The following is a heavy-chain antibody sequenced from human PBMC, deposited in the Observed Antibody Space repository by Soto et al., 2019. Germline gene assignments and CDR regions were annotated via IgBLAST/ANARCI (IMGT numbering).Heavy chain of an antibody. V-gene: IGHV3-9*01. D-gene: IGHD1-1*01. J-gene: IGHJ6*02. Sequence: GGSLRLSCAASGFTFDDYSIHWVRQAPWKGLEWVSGISWNSVSIGYADSVKGRFTISRDNAKNSLYLQMNSLRAEDTALYYCAKDMMEYRYSYGMDVWGQGTTVTVSS. CDR1: GFTFDDYS. CDR3: AKDMMEYRYSYGMDV. CDR2: ISWNSVSI.